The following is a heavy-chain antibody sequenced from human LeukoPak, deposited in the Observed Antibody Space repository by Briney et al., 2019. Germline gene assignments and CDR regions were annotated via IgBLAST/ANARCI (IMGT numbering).Heavy chain of an antibody. CDR1: GGIFSSYA. D-gene: IGHD1-26*01. CDR3: ARGEWELHFDY. J-gene: IGHJ4*02. Sequence: SVKVSCKASGGIFSSYAISWVRQAPGQGLEWMGGIIPIFGTANYAQKFRGRVTITTDESTSTAYMELSSLRSEDTAVYYCARGEWELHFDYWGQGTLVTVSS. CDR2: IIPIFGTA. V-gene: IGHV1-69*05.